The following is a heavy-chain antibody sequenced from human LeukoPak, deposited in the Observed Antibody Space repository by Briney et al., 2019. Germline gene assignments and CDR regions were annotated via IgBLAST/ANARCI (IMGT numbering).Heavy chain of an antibody. D-gene: IGHD2-15*01. CDR2: INPSGSYT. J-gene: IGHJ5*02. CDR3: ARDNSGGSTWWFDP. CDR1: GFAFTSYY. Sequence: ASVKVSCKASGFAFTSYYMHWVRQAPGQGLEWMGIINPSGSYTSYARKFQGRVTMTRDTSTSTVYMELSSLRSEDTAVSYCARDNSGGSTWWFDPWGQGTLVTVSS. V-gene: IGHV1-46*01.